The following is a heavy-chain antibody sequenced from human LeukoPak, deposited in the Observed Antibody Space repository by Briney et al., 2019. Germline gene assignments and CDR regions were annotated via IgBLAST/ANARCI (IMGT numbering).Heavy chain of an antibody. CDR3: ARDRSVGVLPAPPFDF. CDR2: IYSSGST. J-gene: IGHJ4*02. CDR1: GDSISSSTYY. D-gene: IGHD6-6*01. Sequence: PSQTLSLTCTVSGDSISSSTYYWSWIRQPAGKGLEWIGRIYSSGSTKYNPSLKSRVTISADTSKNQFSLTLASVTAADTAVYYCARDRSVGVLPAPPFDFWGQGTLVTVSS. V-gene: IGHV4-61*02.